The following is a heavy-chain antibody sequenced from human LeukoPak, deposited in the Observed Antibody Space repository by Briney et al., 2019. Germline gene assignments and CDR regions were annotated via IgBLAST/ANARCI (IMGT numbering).Heavy chain of an antibody. J-gene: IGHJ5*02. Sequence: GESLKISCMGSGYSFTSYWIGWVRQMPGKGLEWMGIIYPGDSDTRYSPSFQGQVTISADKSISTAYLQWSSLKASDTAMYYCARHEWRSIAARRWFDPWGQGTLVTVSS. CDR3: ARHEWRSIAARRWFDP. CDR1: GYSFTSYW. V-gene: IGHV5-51*01. CDR2: IYPGDSDT. D-gene: IGHD6-6*01.